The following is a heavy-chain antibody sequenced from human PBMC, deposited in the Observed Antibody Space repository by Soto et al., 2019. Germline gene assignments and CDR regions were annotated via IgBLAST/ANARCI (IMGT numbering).Heavy chain of an antibody. CDR2: IWYDGSNK. V-gene: IGHV3-33*01. D-gene: IGHD6-19*01. J-gene: IGHJ4*02. CDR1: GFTFSSYG. Sequence: PGGSLRLSCAASGFTFSSYGMHWVRQAPGKGLEWVAVIWYDGSNKYYAESVKGRFTISRDNSKNTLYLQMNSLRAEDTAVYYCARGQSSQGELDYWGQGTLVTVSS. CDR3: ARGQSSQGELDY.